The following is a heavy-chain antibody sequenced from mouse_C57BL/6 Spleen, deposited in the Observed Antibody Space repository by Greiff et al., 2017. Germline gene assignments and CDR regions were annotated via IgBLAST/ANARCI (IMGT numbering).Heavy chain of an antibody. CDR2: IYPGSGST. J-gene: IGHJ2*01. CDR3: ARGGNYYGSSFYYVDY. V-gene: IGHV1-55*01. D-gene: IGHD1-1*01. CDR1: GYTFTSYW. Sequence: QVQLQQPGAELVKPGASVKMSCKASGYTFTSYWITWVKQRPGQGLEWIGDIYPGSGSTKYNDKFKSKATLTVDTSSSTAYMQLSSLTSEDSAVYYCARGGNYYGSSFYYVDYWGQGTTLTVSS.